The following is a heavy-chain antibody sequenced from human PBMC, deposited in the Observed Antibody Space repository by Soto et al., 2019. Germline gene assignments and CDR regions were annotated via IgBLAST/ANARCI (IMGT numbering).Heavy chain of an antibody. Sequence: LXLACTVSGGSISSYFWSWIRQPPVKGIEWIGYIYYNGSTNYNPSLKSRVTISVDTSKNQFSLKLSSVTAADTAVYYCARDRPARASGYPLSPPYYYYVMDVWGQGTTVTVSS. V-gene: IGHV4-59*01. J-gene: IGHJ6*02. CDR3: ARDRPARASGYPLSPPYYYYVMDV. D-gene: IGHD5-12*01. CDR2: IYYNGST. CDR1: GGSISSYF.